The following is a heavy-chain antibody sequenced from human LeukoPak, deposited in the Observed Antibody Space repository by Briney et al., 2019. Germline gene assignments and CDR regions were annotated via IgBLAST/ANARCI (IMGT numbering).Heavy chain of an antibody. V-gene: IGHV3-23*01. CDR1: GFTFSSYT. J-gene: IGHJ4*02. D-gene: IGHD4-17*01. CDR2: ISGSGYST. Sequence: PGRSLRLSCAASGFTFSSYTMSWVRQAPGKGLEWVSAISGSGYSTYYADSVKGRFTISRDNSKNTLFLQMNTLRAEDTALYSCTKDTALDYWGQGTLVTVSS. CDR3: TKDTALDY.